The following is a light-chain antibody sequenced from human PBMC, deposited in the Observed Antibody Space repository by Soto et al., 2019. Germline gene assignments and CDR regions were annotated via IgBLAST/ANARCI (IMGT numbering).Light chain of an antibody. CDR1: QGISNY. Sequence: DILMTQSPSSLSASVGDRVTITCRASQGISNYLAWYQQEPGKVPKLLIYAGSTLQSGVQSRFSGRGSGTDFTLTISSLEPEDVGIYYCQKYDSAPRTFGQGTKVEIK. J-gene: IGKJ1*01. V-gene: IGKV1-27*01. CDR2: AGS. CDR3: QKYDSAPRT.